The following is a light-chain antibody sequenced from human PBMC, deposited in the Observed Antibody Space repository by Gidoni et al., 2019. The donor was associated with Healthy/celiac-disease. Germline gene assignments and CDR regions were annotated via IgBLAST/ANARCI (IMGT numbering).Light chain of an antibody. CDR3: QQYGSSPLT. CDR1: QSVSRSY. Sequence: EIVWTQSPGTLSLSPGERATLSCRASQSVSRSYLAWYQQKPAQAPRLLLYGASSRATGIPDRFSGSGSGTDFTLTISRLEPEDFAVYYCQQYGSSPLTFGGGTKVEIK. CDR2: GAS. V-gene: IGKV3-20*01. J-gene: IGKJ4*01.